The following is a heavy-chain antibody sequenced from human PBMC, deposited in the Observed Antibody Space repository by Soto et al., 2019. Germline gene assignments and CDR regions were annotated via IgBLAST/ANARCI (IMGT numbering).Heavy chain of an antibody. D-gene: IGHD2-21*02. J-gene: IGHJ6*02. V-gene: IGHV2-5*02. CDR2: IYWDDDK. Sequence: QITLKESGPTLVKPTQTLTLTCTFSGFSLSTSGVGVGWIRQPPGKALEWLALIYWDDDKRYSPSLRSRLTISKETSKNQVVLTLTNMDPVDTATYYCIQSRCGGDCLQSYASHYYYGMDVWGQGNTVTVSS. CDR1: GFSLSTSGVG. CDR3: IQSRCGGDCLQSYASHYYYGMDV.